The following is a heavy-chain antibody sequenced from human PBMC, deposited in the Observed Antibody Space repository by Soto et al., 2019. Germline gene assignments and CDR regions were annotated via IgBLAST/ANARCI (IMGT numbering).Heavy chain of an antibody. D-gene: IGHD2-15*01. Sequence: ASVKVSRKASGYTFTSYYMHWVRQAPGQGLEWMGIINPSGGSTSYAQKFQGRVTMTRDTSTSTVYMELSSLRSEDTAVYYCARARRDCSGGSCYWFQHWGQGTLVTVSS. V-gene: IGHV1-46*01. CDR2: INPSGGST. CDR1: GYTFTSYY. CDR3: ARARRDCSGGSCYWFQH. J-gene: IGHJ1*01.